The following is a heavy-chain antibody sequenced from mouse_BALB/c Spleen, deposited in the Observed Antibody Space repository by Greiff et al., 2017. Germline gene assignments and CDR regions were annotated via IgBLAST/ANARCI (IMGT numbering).Heavy chain of an antibody. J-gene: IGHJ1*01. CDR2: ISNGGGST. D-gene: IGHD1-1*01. V-gene: IGHV5-12-2*01. CDR3: ARHHYYGSSYHWYFDV. CDR1: GFTFSSYT. Sequence: DVHLVESGGGLVQPGGSLKLSCAASGFTFSSYTMSWVRQTPEKRLEWVAYISNGGGSTYYPDTVKGRFTISRDNAKNTLYLQMSSLKSEDTAMYYCARHHYYGSSYHWYFDVWGAGTTVTVSS.